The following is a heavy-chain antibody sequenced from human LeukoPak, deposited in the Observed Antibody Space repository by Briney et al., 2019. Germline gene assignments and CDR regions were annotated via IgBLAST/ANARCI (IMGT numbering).Heavy chain of an antibody. J-gene: IGHJ4*02. CDR1: GFTFSSYW. CDR3: TTDRLADALAGLDY. D-gene: IGHD3-3*02. CDR2: INSDGSST. Sequence: GGSLRLSCAASGFTFSSYWMHWVRQAPGKGLVWVSRINSDGSSTNYADSMKGRFSISRDNAKNTLYLQMNSLKTEDTAVYYCTTDRLADALAGLDYRGQGTLVTVSS. V-gene: IGHV3-74*01.